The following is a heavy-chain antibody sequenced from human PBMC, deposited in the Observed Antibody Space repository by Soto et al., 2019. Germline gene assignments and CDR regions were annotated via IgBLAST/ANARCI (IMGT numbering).Heavy chain of an antibody. V-gene: IGHV4-34*01. CDR3: ARVRQLPTLRYFDWYRRAYYFDY. Sequence: QVQLQQWGAGLLKPSETLSLTCAVYGRSFSGYYWSWIRQPPGKGLEWIGEINHSGSTNYNPSLKSPVTISVDTSKNQFSLKLSSVTAADTAVYYCARVRQLPTLRYFDWYRRAYYFDYWGQGTLVTVSS. J-gene: IGHJ4*02. D-gene: IGHD3-9*01. CDR2: INHSGST. CDR1: GRSFSGYY.